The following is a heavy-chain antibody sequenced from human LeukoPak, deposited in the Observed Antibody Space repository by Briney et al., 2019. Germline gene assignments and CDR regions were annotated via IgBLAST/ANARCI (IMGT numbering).Heavy chain of an antibody. CDR3: TAENFLYAFDI. J-gene: IGHJ3*02. CDR1: GFTFSSYG. CDR2: IKRKNDLGTT. D-gene: IGHD1-7*01. V-gene: IGHV3-15*01. Sequence: GGSLRLSCAASGFTFSSYGMSWVRQAPGKGLEWVGRIKRKNDLGTTDYAAPVKARFTISRDDSKNTLYLQMNSLKTEDTAVYYCTAENFLYAFDIWGQGTMVTVSS.